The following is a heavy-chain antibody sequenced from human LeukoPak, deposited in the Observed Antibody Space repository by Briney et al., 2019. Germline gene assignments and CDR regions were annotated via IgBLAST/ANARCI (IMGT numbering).Heavy chain of an antibody. V-gene: IGHV3-53*01. Sequence: GGSLRLSCAASGLTVSSNYMSWVRQAPGKGLEWVSFIFSSGNTYYADSVKGRFTISRDNSKNTLYLQMNSLTAEDTAVYYCARDRAGGNSPYGYWGRGTLVTVSS. J-gene: IGHJ4*02. D-gene: IGHD4-23*01. CDR3: ARDRAGGNSPYGY. CDR2: IFSSGNT. CDR1: GLTVSSNY.